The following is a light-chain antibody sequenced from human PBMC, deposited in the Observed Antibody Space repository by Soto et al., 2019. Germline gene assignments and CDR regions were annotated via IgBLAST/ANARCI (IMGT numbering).Light chain of an antibody. Sequence: QSALTQPPSASGSPGQSVTISCTGTSSDVGVYNYVSWYQQHPGKAPKLMIYEVSKRPSGVPDRFSGSKSGNTASLTVSGLQAEDEADYYCSSYAVRNNFGYVFGTGTKVTVL. V-gene: IGLV2-8*01. CDR3: SSYAVRNNFGYV. CDR1: SSDVGVYNY. CDR2: EVS. J-gene: IGLJ1*01.